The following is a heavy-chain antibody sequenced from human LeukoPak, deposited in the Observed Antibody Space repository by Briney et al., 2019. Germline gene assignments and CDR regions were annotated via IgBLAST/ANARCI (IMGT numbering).Heavy chain of an antibody. D-gene: IGHD2-15*01. V-gene: IGHV4-30-4*01. CDR1: GGSISSGDYY. Sequence: PSETLSLTCTVSGGSISSGDYYWSWIRQPPGKGLEWIGYIYYSGSTYYNPSLKSRVTISVDTSKNQFSLKLSSVTAADTAVYYRARDFRSGPHFDYWGQGTLVTVPS. CDR2: IYYSGST. J-gene: IGHJ4*02. CDR3: ARDFRSGPHFDY.